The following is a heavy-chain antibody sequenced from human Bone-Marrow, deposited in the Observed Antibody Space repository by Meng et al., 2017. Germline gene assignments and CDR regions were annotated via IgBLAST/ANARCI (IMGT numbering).Heavy chain of an antibody. V-gene: IGHV4-34*01. J-gene: IGHJ4*02. CDR2: INHSGST. CDR1: VRAFHYYD. CDR3: ARGPTTMAHDFDY. D-gene: IGHD4-11*01. Sequence: QVLLYHGAAQRLTSCVTPSPPVGVFVRAFHYYDLSWVRQPPGKGLRWIGEINHSGSTNYNPSPESRATISVDTSKNNLSLKLSSVTAADSAVYYCARGPTTMAHDFDYWGQGTLVTVSS.